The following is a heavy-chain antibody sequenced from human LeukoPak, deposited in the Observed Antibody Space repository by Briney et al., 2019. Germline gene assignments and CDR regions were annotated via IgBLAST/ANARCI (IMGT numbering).Heavy chain of an antibody. CDR3: AGMTTVTTFDY. J-gene: IGHJ4*02. CDR2: IYYSGST. D-gene: IGHD4-17*01. V-gene: IGHV4-59*01. CDR1: GGSISSYH. Sequence: PSETLSLTCTVSGGSISSYHWSWIRQPPGKGLEWIGYIYYSGSTNYNPSLKSRVTISVDTSKNQFSLKLSSVTAADTAVYYCAGMTTVTTFDYWGQGTLVTVSS.